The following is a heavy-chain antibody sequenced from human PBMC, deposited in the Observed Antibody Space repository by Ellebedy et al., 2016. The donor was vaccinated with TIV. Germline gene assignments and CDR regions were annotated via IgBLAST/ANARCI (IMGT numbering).Heavy chain of an antibody. V-gene: IGHV3-48*04. CDR1: GFTFSSYS. CDR3: ARDPYDSSGYYDY. Sequence: GESLKISCAASGFTFSSYSMNWVRQAPGKGLEWVSYISSSSSTIYYADSVKGRFTISRDNAKNSLYLQMNSLRAEDTAVYYCARDPYDSSGYYDYWGQGTLVTVSS. D-gene: IGHD3-22*01. J-gene: IGHJ4*02. CDR2: ISSSSSTI.